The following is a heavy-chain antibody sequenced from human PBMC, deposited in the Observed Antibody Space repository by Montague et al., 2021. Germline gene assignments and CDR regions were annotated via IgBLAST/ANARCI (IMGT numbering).Heavy chain of an antibody. V-gene: IGHV4-4*07. CDR2: VYKRGDT. CDR1: GDSISSYEYY. J-gene: IGHJ3*01. CDR3: ARDSPVDEPLVGGHKCAFDL. Sequence: SETLSLTCSVSGDSISSYEYYWTWIRQPAGRGLEWIGRVYKRGDTNTNPSLRSRLTLSVDTSKSHFSLTLTSVTAADTAVYFCARDSPVDEPLVGGHKCAFDLWGQGKMVTVSS. D-gene: IGHD3-10*01.